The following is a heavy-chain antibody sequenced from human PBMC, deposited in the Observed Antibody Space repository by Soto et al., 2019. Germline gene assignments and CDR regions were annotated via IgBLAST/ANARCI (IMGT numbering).Heavy chain of an antibody. CDR2: IGGSGGST. D-gene: IGHD6-13*01. Sequence: EVQLLQSGGGLVQPGGSLRLSCAASGFTFSTYGMSWVRQAPGKGLEWVSSIGGSGGSTYYADSVKGRFTISRDNSKNTLLVQMNSLRAEDTAVYYCAKREIAAAGSRVFDYWGQGSLVTVAS. J-gene: IGHJ4*02. CDR1: GFTFSTYG. V-gene: IGHV3-23*01. CDR3: AKREIAAAGSRVFDY.